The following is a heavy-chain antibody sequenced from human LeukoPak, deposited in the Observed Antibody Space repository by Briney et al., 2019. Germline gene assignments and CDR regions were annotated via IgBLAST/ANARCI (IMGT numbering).Heavy chain of an antibody. J-gene: IGHJ4*02. D-gene: IGHD5-18*01. Sequence: GGSLRLSCAASGFTVSNNYMNWVRQAPGKGLEWVSVIYSSGSTYYADSVKGRFTISRHNSKNTLYLQMNSPRPEDTAVYYCVYVDTVMATGDYWGQGTLVTVSS. CDR2: IYSSGST. CDR3: VYVDTVMATGDY. V-gene: IGHV3-53*04. CDR1: GFTVSNNY.